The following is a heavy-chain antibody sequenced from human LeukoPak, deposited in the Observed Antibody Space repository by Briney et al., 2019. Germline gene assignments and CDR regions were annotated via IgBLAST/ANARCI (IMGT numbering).Heavy chain of an antibody. D-gene: IGHD6-19*01. Sequence: ASVKVSCKASGYTFTSYGISWVRQAPGQALEWMAWISAYNGNTNYAQKVQGRVTMTTDTSTSTAYKDLRSLRSDDTAVYYCARDLRYSSGWYHDAFDIWGQGTMVTVSS. CDR3: ARDLRYSSGWYHDAFDI. V-gene: IGHV1-18*01. CDR2: ISAYNGNT. J-gene: IGHJ3*02. CDR1: GYTFTSYG.